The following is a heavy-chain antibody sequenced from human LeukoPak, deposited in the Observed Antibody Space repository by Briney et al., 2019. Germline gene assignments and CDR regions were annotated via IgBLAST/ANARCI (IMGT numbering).Heavy chain of an antibody. J-gene: IGHJ5*02. Sequence: ASVEVSCKVSGYTLTELSMHWVRQAPGKGLEWMGGFDPEDGETIYAQKFQGRVTMTEDTSTDTAYMELSSLRSEDTAVYYCATFDCSSTSCYEYWFDPWGQGTLVTVSS. CDR1: GYTLTELS. CDR3: ATFDCSSTSCYEYWFDP. CDR2: FDPEDGET. V-gene: IGHV1-24*01. D-gene: IGHD2-2*01.